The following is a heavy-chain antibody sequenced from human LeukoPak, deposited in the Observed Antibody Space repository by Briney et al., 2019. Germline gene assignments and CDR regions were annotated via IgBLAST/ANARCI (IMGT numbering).Heavy chain of an antibody. Sequence: PGGSLRLSCAASGFTFSSYAMAWVRQAPGKGLEWVSSISGDGGSTFYADSVKARFAISRDNSKNTLFLQMTTLRAEDTALYYCAKAGGDFWSHIDYWGQGTLVTVSS. J-gene: IGHJ4*02. V-gene: IGHV3-23*01. CDR2: ISGDGGST. D-gene: IGHD3-3*01. CDR3: AKAGGDFWSHIDY. CDR1: GFTFSSYA.